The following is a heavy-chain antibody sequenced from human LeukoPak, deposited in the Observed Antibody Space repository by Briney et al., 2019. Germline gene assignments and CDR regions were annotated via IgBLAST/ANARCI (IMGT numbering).Heavy chain of an antibody. Sequence: ASVKVSCKASRYTFTSYAISWVRQAPGQGLEWMGWISAYNGNTNYAQKLQGRVTMTTDTSTSTAYMELRSLRSDDTAVYYCARLYYDSSGYPTLYFDYWGQGTLVTVSS. CDR2: ISAYNGNT. D-gene: IGHD3-22*01. J-gene: IGHJ4*02. CDR3: ARLYYDSSGYPTLYFDY. V-gene: IGHV1-18*01. CDR1: RYTFTSYA.